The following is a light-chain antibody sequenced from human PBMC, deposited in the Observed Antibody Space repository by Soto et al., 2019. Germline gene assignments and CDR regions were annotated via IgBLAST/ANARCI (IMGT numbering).Light chain of an antibody. CDR3: CSYAGGHTSLL. CDR2: DVS. V-gene: IGLV2-11*01. CDR1: SSDVGGYNY. Sequence: ALTQPRSVSGSPGQSVTISCTGTSSDVGGYNYVSWYQQHPGTVPKLMIYDVSNRPSGVPDRFSGSKSGNTASLTISGLQAEDEADYYCCSYAGGHTSLLFGGGTKLTVL. J-gene: IGLJ2*01.